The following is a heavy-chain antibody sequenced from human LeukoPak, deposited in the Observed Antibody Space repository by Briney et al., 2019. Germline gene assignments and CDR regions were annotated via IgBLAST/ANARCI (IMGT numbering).Heavy chain of an antibody. Sequence: GGPLRLSCAASGFTFSSYAMSWVRQAPGKGLEWVSAISGSGDSTYYADSVKGRFTISRDNSKNTLYLQMNSLRAEDTAVYYCATLGSGWYWSFFDYWGQGTLVTVSS. CDR3: ATLGSGWYWSFFDY. J-gene: IGHJ4*02. CDR2: ISGSGDST. D-gene: IGHD6-19*01. CDR1: GFTFSSYA. V-gene: IGHV3-23*01.